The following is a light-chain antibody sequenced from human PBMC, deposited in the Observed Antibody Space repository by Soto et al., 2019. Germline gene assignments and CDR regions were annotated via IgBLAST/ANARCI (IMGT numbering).Light chain of an antibody. CDR3: SSYKSTSSYV. Sequence: QSALTQPASVSGSPGQSITVSCTGTSSDVGGYNSVSWYQQHPGKPPKLIIYEVSNRPSGVSDRFSGSKSGNTASLTISGLQAEEEADYYCSSYKSTSSYVFATGTKVTVL. CDR1: SSDVGGYNS. J-gene: IGLJ1*01. CDR2: EVS. V-gene: IGLV2-14*03.